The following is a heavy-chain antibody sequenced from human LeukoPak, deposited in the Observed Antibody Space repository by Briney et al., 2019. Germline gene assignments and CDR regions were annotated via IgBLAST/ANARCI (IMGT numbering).Heavy chain of an antibody. Sequence: SETLSLTCAVSGGSISSSNWWSWVRQPPGKGLEWIGEIYHSGSTNYNPSLKSRVTISVDTSKNQFSLKLSSVTAADTAVYYCARLGPYYYYYGMDVWGQGTTVTVSS. J-gene: IGHJ6*02. CDR1: GGSISSSNW. CDR2: IYHSGST. V-gene: IGHV4-4*02. CDR3: ARLGPYYYYYGMDV.